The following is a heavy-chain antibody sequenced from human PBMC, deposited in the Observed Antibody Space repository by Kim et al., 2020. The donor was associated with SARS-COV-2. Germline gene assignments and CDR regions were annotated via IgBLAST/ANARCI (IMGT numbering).Heavy chain of an antibody. J-gene: IGHJ6*02. V-gene: IGHV3-33*01. CDR1: GFTFRNFG. D-gene: IGHD6-13*01. CDR2: IWYDGSNK. CDR3: ARDRMYSSSWYDLGGMDV. Sequence: GGSLRLSCAASGFTFRNFGMHWVRQAPGKGLEWVAVIWYDGSNKYYADSVKGRFTISRDNSKNTVYVQMNSLRAEDTAVYYCARDRMYSSSWYDLGGMDVWGQGTTVTVSS.